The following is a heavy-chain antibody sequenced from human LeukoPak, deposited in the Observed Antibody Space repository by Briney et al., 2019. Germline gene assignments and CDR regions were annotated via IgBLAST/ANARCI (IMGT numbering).Heavy chain of an antibody. CDR1: GGSVTSSYY. Sequence: SETLSLTCMLSGGSVTSSYYWSLIRPPPGKGLEWIGSIYPSWKSNYNPSLNRRVTMSVDTSKNQYSLKLTSVTAADTAVYYCARHQTNNYGPGTPFDYWGQGTLVTVSS. CDR3: ARHQTNNYGPGTPFDY. J-gene: IGHJ4*02. CDR2: IYPSWKS. D-gene: IGHD3-10*01. V-gene: IGHV4-39*01.